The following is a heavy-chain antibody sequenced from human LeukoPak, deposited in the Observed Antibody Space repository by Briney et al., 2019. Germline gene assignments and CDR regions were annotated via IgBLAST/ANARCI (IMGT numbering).Heavy chain of an antibody. V-gene: IGHV3-9*01. CDR2: ISWNSGSI. D-gene: IGHD6-6*01. CDR1: GFTFDDYA. CDR3: AKDGALSIAARPSYFDY. J-gene: IGHJ4*02. Sequence: GGSLRLSCAASGFTFDDYALHWVRQAPGKGLEWVSGISWNSGSIGYADSVKGRFTISRDNAKNSLYLQMNSLRAEDTALYYCAKDGALSIAARPSYFDYWAREPWSPSPQ.